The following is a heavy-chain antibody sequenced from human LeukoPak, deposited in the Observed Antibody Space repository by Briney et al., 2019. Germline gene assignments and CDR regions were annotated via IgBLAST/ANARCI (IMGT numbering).Heavy chain of an antibody. Sequence: SETLSLTCTVSGGSISSYYWSWIRQPPGKGLEWIGYIYYSGSTNYNPSLKSRVTISVDTSKNQFSLKLSSATAADTAVYYCARSLGGPDAFDIWGQGTMVTVSS. D-gene: IGHD3-16*01. CDR3: ARSLGGPDAFDI. CDR2: IYYSGST. V-gene: IGHV4-59*01. CDR1: GGSISSYY. J-gene: IGHJ3*02.